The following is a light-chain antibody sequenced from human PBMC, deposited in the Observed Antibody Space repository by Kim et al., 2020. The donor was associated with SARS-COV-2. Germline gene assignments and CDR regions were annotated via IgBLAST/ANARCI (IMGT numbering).Light chain of an antibody. CDR1: QSVSSY. CDR2: DAS. Sequence: LSPGERATPSYKASQSVSSYLAWYQQKPGQAPRLLIYDASNRATDIPARFSGSGSGADFTLTISSLEPEDFAVYYCQQRSNWPLTFGGGTKVDIK. V-gene: IGKV3-11*01. J-gene: IGKJ4*01. CDR3: QQRSNWPLT.